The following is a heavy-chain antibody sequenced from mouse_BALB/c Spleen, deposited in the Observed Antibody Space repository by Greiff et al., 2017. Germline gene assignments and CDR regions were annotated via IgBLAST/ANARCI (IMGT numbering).Heavy chain of an antibody. J-gene: IGHJ4*01. CDR3: ARSRTVVATDYAMDY. D-gene: IGHD1-1*01. Sequence: VQLQESGPELVRPGVSVKISCKGSGYTFTDYAMHWVKQSHAKSLEWIGVISTYYGNTNYNQKFKGKATMTVDKSSSTAYMELARLTSEDSAIYYCARSRTVVATDYAMDYWGQGTSVTVSS. V-gene: IGHV1-67*01. CDR2: ISTYYGNT. CDR1: GYTFTDYA.